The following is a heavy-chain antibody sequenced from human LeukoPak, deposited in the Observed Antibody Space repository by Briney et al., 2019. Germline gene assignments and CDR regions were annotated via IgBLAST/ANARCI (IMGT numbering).Heavy chain of an antibody. J-gene: IGHJ4*02. CDR1: GFTFSDYY. D-gene: IGHD3-10*01. CDR2: IKSKTDGGTT. Sequence: GGSLRLSCAASGFTFSDYYMSWIRQAPGKGLEWVGRIKSKTDGGTTDYAAPVKGRFTISRDDSKNTLYLQMNSLKTEDTAVYYCTTDFGITMVRGVLWGQGTLVTVSS. CDR3: TTDFGITMVRGVL. V-gene: IGHV3-15*01.